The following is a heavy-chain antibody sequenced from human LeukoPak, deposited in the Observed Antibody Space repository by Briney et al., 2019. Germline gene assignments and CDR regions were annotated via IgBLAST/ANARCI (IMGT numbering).Heavy chain of an antibody. D-gene: IGHD3-22*01. Sequence: GESLKISCKGSGYTFTNYWIAWVREMPGKGLEWMGIIYAGDSDTRYSPSFQGQVTISADRSISTAYLQWSSLKASDTAMYYCARRVDSGFSFDFWGQGTLVTVSS. CDR2: IYAGDSDT. J-gene: IGHJ4*02. CDR3: ARRVDSGFSFDF. CDR1: GYTFTNYW. V-gene: IGHV5-51*01.